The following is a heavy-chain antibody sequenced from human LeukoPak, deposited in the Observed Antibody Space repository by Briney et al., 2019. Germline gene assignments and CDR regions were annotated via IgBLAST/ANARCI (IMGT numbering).Heavy chain of an antibody. Sequence: SETLSLTCAVYGGSFSGYYWSWIRQPPGKGLEWIGEINHSGSTNYNPSLKSRVTISVDKSKNQFSLKLSSVTAADTAVYYCARDKTDCSGGSCYSRRGAFDIWGQGTMVTVSS. CDR2: INHSGST. D-gene: IGHD2-15*01. CDR3: ARDKTDCSGGSCYSRRGAFDI. V-gene: IGHV4-34*01. J-gene: IGHJ3*02. CDR1: GGSFSGYY.